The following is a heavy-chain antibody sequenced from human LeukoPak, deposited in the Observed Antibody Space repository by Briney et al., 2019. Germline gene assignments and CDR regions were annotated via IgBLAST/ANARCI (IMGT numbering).Heavy chain of an antibody. Sequence: PSETLSLTCTVSGGSISSYYWSWIRQPPGKGLEWIGYISYSGTTNYNPSLKSRVTISTVTSRNHFSLRLSSVTAADTAMYHCARHASGYDPFFDYWGQGTLVAVSS. CDR1: GGSISSYY. D-gene: IGHD5-12*01. J-gene: IGHJ4*02. CDR2: ISYSGTT. CDR3: ARHASGYDPFFDY. V-gene: IGHV4-59*08.